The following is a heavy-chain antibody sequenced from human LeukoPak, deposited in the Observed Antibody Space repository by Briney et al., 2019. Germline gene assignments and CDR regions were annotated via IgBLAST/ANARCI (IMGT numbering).Heavy chain of an antibody. J-gene: IGHJ6*02. CDR1: GGTFSSYA. D-gene: IGHD5-24*01. CDR2: IIPIFGTA. Sequence: SVKVSCKASGGTFSSYAISWVRQAPGQGLEWMGGIIPIFGTANYAPKFQGRVTITADESTSTAYVELSNLRSEDTAVYYCARVALGRRWLPSSYYYGMDVWGQGTTVTVSS. V-gene: IGHV1-69*13. CDR3: ARVALGRRWLPSSYYYGMDV.